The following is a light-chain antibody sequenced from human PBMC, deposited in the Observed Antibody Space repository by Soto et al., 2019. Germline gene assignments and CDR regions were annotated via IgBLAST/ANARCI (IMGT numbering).Light chain of an antibody. Sequence: DIQMTQSPSSLSASVGDRVTLTCRASQSISSYLNWYQQEPGKAPKLLLYAASTLQRGVPSKYTRSASGKDFTLTISTLQPEDFATYYCQQPYSTPRTFGQGTKVEIK. V-gene: IGKV1-39*01. CDR3: QQPYSTPRT. CDR2: AAS. CDR1: QSISSY. J-gene: IGKJ1*01.